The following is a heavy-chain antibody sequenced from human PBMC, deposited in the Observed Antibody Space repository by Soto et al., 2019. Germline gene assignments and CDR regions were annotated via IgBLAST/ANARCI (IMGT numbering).Heavy chain of an antibody. CDR2: IYHSGST. CDR1: GGSISSGGYS. V-gene: IGHV4-30-2*01. J-gene: IGHJ6*02. Sequence: SETLSLTCAVSGGSISSGGYSWSWIRQPPGKGLEWIGYIYHSGSTYYNPSLKSRVTISVDRSKNQFSLKLSSVTAADTAVYYCARERITMVRGVRNPYGMDVWGQGTTVT. D-gene: IGHD3-10*01. CDR3: ARERITMVRGVRNPYGMDV.